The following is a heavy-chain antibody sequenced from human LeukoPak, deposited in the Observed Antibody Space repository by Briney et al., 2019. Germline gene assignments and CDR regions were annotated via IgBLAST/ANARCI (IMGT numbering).Heavy chain of an antibody. J-gene: IGHJ4*02. D-gene: IGHD6-19*01. CDR2: ISSGAGTT. Sequence: QAWGSLRLSCSASGFTFSSYAMSWVRQVPGKRLERVSDISSGAGTTGYADSVKGRFTISRVNSKSTIYLQMNSLRVEDTAVYYCAKDLEQSYSGWSASYDGWGQGTLVTVSS. CDR3: AKDLEQSYSGWSASYDG. CDR1: GFTFSSYA. V-gene: IGHV3-23*01.